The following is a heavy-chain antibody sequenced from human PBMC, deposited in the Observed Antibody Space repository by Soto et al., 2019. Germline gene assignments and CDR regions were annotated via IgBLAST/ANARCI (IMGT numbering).Heavy chain of an antibody. D-gene: IGHD3-9*01. Sequence: ASVKVSCKASGYTFTGYYMHWVRQAPGQGLEWMGWINPNSGGTNYAQKFQGWVTMTRDTSISTAYMELSRLRSDDTAVYYCARGVTYYDILTGYYDYDAFEIWGQGTMVTVSS. CDR1: GYTFTGYY. CDR3: ARGVTYYDILTGYYDYDAFEI. CDR2: INPNSGGT. V-gene: IGHV1-2*04. J-gene: IGHJ3*02.